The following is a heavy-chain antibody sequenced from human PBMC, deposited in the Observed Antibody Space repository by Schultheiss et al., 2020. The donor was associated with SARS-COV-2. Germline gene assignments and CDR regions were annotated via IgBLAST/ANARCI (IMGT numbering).Heavy chain of an antibody. CDR2: IYYSGST. J-gene: IGHJ4*02. CDR1: GGSFSGYY. Sequence: SETLSLTCAVYGGSFSGYYWSWIRQPPGKGLEWIGYIYYSGSTNYNPSLRSRVTMSVDTSKNQFSLRLSSVTAADTAVYYCARGKQQLDLDYWGQGTLVTVSS. D-gene: IGHD6-13*01. V-gene: IGHV4-34*11. CDR3: ARGKQQLDLDY.